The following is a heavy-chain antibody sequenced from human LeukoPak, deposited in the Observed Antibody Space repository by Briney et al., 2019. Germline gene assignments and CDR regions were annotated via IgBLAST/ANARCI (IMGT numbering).Heavy chain of an antibody. CDR3: ATDRYYYDSSGYLRY. V-gene: IGHV3-23*01. D-gene: IGHD3-22*01. Sequence: GGSLRLSCAASRFTFNTYAMSWVRQAPGKGLEWVSAISGSGGSTYYADSVKGRFTISRDNSKNTLYLQMNSLRAEDTAVYYCATDRYYYDSSGYLRYWGQGTLVTVSS. CDR1: RFTFNTYA. J-gene: IGHJ4*02. CDR2: ISGSGGST.